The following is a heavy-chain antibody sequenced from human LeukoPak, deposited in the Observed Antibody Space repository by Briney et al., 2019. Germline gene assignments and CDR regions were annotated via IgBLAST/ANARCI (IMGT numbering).Heavy chain of an antibody. CDR2: IYPGGNI. CDR3: ARVARGVVPYYFDY. V-gene: IGHV3-53*01. J-gene: IGHJ4*02. D-gene: IGHD2-15*01. CDR1: EVTVSNNY. Sequence: GGSLRLSCGASEVTVSNNYMSWVRQAPGKGLQWVSVIYPGGNIYYADSVKGRFIISRDNSKNTLSLQMNSLTADDTAVYYCARVARGVVPYYFDYWGQGTLVTVSS.